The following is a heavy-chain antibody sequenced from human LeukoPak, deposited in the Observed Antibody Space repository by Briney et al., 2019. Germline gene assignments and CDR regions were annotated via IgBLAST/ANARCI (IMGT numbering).Heavy chain of an antibody. J-gene: IGHJ4*02. CDR2: IYTSGST. D-gene: IGHD1-26*01. V-gene: IGHV4-4*07. CDR1: GGSISSYY. CDR3: ARVGATTTQWAFDY. Sequence: SETLSLTCTVSGGSISSYYWSWIRQPAGKGLEWIGRIYTSGSTNYNPSLKSRVTMSVDTSKNQFSLKLSSATAADTAVYYCARVGATTTQWAFDYWGQGTLVTVSS.